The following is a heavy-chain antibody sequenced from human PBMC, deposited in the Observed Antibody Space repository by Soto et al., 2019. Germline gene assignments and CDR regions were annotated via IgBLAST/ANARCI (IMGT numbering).Heavy chain of an antibody. CDR1: GGSFSGYY. V-gene: IGHV4-34*01. CDR2: INRSGST. Sequence: PSETLSLTCAVSGGSFSGYYWSWIRQPPGKGLEWIGEINRSGSTNYNPSLKSRLTISVNTSKNQFSLKLMSVTAADTAVYYCAREWGRSGWYANYYYYYGMDVRGQGTTVTVSS. D-gene: IGHD6-19*01. CDR3: AREWGRSGWYANYYYYYGMDV. J-gene: IGHJ6*02.